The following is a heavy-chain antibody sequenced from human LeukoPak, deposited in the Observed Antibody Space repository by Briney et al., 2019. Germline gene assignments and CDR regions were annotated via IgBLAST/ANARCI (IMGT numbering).Heavy chain of an antibody. CDR2: IWSDGSNK. D-gene: IGHD6-19*01. V-gene: IGHV3-33*01. J-gene: IGHJ4*02. Sequence: GRSLRLPCAASRFTFNGYAIHWVRQVPGKGLDWVALIWSDGSNKYYADSVKGRFTISRDISKNTLYLQMNSLRAEDTALYYCARAGSGWYEIDSWGQGTLVTVSS. CDR1: RFTFNGYA. CDR3: ARAGSGWYEIDS.